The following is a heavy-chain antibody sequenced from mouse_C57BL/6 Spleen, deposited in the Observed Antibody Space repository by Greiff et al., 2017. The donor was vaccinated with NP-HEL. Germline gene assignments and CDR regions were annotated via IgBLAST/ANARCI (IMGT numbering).Heavy chain of an antibody. CDR1: GFSLSTFGMG. CDR3: ARTENYYYPLYAMDY. J-gene: IGHJ4*01. D-gene: IGHD2-4*01. Sequence: QVTLKVSGPGILQPSQTLSLTCSFSGFSLSTFGMGVGWIRQPSGKGLEWLAHIWWDDDKYYNPALKSRLTCSKDTSKNQVFLKIANVDTADTATYYCARTENYYYPLYAMDYWGQGTSVTVSS. CDR2: IWWDDDK. V-gene: IGHV8-8*01.